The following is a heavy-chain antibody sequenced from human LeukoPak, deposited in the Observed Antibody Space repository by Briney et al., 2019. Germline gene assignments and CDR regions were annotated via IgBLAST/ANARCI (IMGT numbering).Heavy chain of an antibody. Sequence: LSRAASGFTFSRYARLRLGQAPGNAREGVAVISYDGINKYYADSVKGRFTISTDNSKNTLYLQMNSLRAEDTAVYYCARVGIAVAGFFDYWGQGSLVTVSS. CDR1: GFTFSRYA. CDR2: ISYDGINK. D-gene: IGHD6-19*01. J-gene: IGHJ4*02. CDR3: ARVGIAVAGFFDY. V-gene: IGHV3-30*04.